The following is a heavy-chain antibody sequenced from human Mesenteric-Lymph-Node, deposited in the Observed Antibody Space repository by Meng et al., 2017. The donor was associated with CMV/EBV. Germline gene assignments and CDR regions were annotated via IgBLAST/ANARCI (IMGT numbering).Heavy chain of an antibody. CDR2: ISWDSGTI. D-gene: IGHD6-6*01. CDR1: GFTFHDYA. CDR3: ARRTTAGRAFDI. V-gene: IGHV3-9*01. Sequence: SLKISYAASGFTFHDYAMHWVRQAPGKGLEWVSGISWDSGTIGYADSVKGRFSISRDNAKNSLYLQMNSLRAEDTAVYYCARRTTAGRAFDIWGQGTMVTVSS. J-gene: IGHJ3*02.